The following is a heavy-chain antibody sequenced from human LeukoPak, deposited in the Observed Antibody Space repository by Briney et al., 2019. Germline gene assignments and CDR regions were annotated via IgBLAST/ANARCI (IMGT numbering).Heavy chain of an antibody. V-gene: IGHV4-39*01. CDR3: ARQYEY. CDR1: GASIISGNYF. J-gene: IGHJ4*02. Sequence: SETLSLTCTVSGASIISGNYFWGWVRQAPGKRLEWIGSWHHSGITDYNPSVRSRVTISADTSKNQFSLKLTSVTAADSGLYFCARQYEYWGQGTLVTVSS. CDR2: WHHSGIT.